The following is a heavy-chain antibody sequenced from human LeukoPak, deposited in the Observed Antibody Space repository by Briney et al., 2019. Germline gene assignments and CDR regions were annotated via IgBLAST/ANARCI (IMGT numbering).Heavy chain of an antibody. V-gene: IGHV4-59*01. CDR2: IYYSGST. CDR1: GGSISSYY. CDR3: ARGGRSSGYDWNYFDY. Sequence: PSETLSLTCTVSGGSISSYYWSWIRQPPGKGLEWIGYIYYSGSTNYNPSLKSRVTISVDTSKNQFSLKLSSVTAADTAVYYCARGGRSSGYDWNYFDYWGQGTLVTVSS. D-gene: IGHD5-12*01. J-gene: IGHJ4*02.